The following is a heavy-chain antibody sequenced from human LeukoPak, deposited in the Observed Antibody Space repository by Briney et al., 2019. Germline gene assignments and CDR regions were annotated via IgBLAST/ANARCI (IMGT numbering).Heavy chain of an antibody. Sequence: ASVKVSCKASGYTFTGYYMHWVRQAPGQGLEWMGWINPNSGGTNYAQKFQGRVTMTRDTSISTAYMELSRLRSDDTAVYYCARDWDDSSGYCDYWGRGTLVTVSS. CDR3: ARDWDDSSGYCDY. D-gene: IGHD3-22*01. J-gene: IGHJ4*02. CDR2: INPNSGGT. CDR1: GYTFTGYY. V-gene: IGHV1-2*02.